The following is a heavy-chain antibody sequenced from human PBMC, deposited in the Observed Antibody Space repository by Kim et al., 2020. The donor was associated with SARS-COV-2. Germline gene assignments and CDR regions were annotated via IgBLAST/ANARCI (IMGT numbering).Heavy chain of an antibody. CDR3: AKYSGSYGGFFFDY. J-gene: IGHJ4*02. Sequence: NPSLKSRVTISVDKSKNQFSLKLSSVTAADTAVYYCAKYSGSYGGFFFDYWGQGTLVTVSS. D-gene: IGHD1-26*01. V-gene: IGHV4-4*02.